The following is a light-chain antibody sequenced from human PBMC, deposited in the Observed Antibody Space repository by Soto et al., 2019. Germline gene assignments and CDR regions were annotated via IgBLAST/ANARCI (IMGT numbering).Light chain of an antibody. Sequence: QSVLTQPPSVSGAPGQRVTISCSGSSSNIGAGYYVHWYQQLPGTAPKLLIYGNSNRPSGVPDRFSASKSGTSASLAITGLQAEDETDYYCQSYDSSLSHSVFGGGTKVTVL. J-gene: IGLJ3*02. CDR3: QSYDSSLSHSV. CDR1: SSNIGAGYY. V-gene: IGLV1-40*01. CDR2: GNS.